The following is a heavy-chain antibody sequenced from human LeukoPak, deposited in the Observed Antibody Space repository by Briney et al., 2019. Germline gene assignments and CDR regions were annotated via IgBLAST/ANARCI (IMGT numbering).Heavy chain of an antibody. CDR1: GGSFSDYY. Sequence: LSLTCAVYGGSFSDYYWGWIRQPPGKGLEWVSSISSSSSYIYYADSVKGRFTISRDNAKNSLYLQMNSLRAEDTAVYYCARGGGSGYYGYWGQGTLVTVSS. J-gene: IGHJ4*02. CDR3: ARGGGSGYYGY. CDR2: ISSSSSYI. D-gene: IGHD3-22*01. V-gene: IGHV3-11*06.